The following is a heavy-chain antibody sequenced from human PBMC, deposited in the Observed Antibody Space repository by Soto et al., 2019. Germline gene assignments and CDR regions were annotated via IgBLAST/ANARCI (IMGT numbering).Heavy chain of an antibody. CDR1: GYTFTSYG. V-gene: IGHV1-18*01. CDR3: ARDRGCISTSCYAVVSP. Sequence: QVQLVQSGAEVKKPGASVKVSCKASGYTFTSYGISWVRQAPGQGLEWMGWISAYNGNTNYAQKLQGRVTMTTDTSPSTAYMELRSVRADDTAVYYCARDRGCISTSCYAVVSPWGQGTLVTVSS. J-gene: IGHJ5*02. D-gene: IGHD2-2*01. CDR2: ISAYNGNT.